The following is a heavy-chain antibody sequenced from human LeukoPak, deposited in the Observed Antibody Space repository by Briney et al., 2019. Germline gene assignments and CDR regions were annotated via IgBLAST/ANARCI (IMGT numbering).Heavy chain of an antibody. D-gene: IGHD2-15*01. CDR2: ITSSSRTI. CDR1: GFTFSSYS. CDR3: ARDSGRGGSCDY. Sequence: PGGSLRLSCAASGFTFSSYSMKWVRQAPGKGLECVSHITSSSRTIYYADSVKGRFTISRDNAKNSLYLQMNSLRAEDTAVYYCARDSGRGGSCDYWGQGTLVTVS. V-gene: IGHV3-48*01. J-gene: IGHJ4*02.